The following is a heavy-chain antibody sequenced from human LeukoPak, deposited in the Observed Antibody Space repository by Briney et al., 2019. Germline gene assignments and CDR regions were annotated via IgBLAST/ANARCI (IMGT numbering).Heavy chain of an antibody. Sequence: PGGSLRLSCAASGINFSGYSMHWARQAPGKGLEWVSYISGSSRTIYYADSVKGRFTISRDNAKNSLHLQINSLRDEDTAVYYCAIRGYYDTTYAYDYHAMDVWGQGTAVTVSS. D-gene: IGHD3-22*01. CDR1: GINFSGYS. CDR3: AIRGYYDTTYAYDYHAMDV. J-gene: IGHJ6*02. CDR2: ISGSSRTI. V-gene: IGHV3-48*02.